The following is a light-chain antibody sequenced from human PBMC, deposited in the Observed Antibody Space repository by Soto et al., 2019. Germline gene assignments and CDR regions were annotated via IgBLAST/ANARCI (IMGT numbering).Light chain of an antibody. V-gene: IGKV2-28*01. CDR3: QHYNSDFPWL. Sequence: DVLMTQSPLSLPFTPGEPASISCMSRQSLLHSNGYNYLDWYLQKPGQSPQLLIYLGSNRSSGVPDRFSGSGSGTEFTLTISNLQPDDFATYYCQHYNSDFPWLFGQ. CDR1: QSLLHSNGYNY. CDR2: LGS. J-gene: IGKJ1*01.